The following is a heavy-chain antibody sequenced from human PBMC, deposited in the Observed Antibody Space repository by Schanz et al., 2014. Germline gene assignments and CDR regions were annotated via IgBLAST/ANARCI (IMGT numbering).Heavy chain of an antibody. D-gene: IGHD2-2*01. CDR3: ARDRRRYCSTASCLHDNWFDP. CDR2: IIPILGIA. J-gene: IGHJ5*02. Sequence: QVQLVQSGAEVKKPGSSVKVSCKASGYTLSAYSLHWVRQAPGQGLEWMGRIIPILGIANYAQKFQGRVTITADRSTSTAYMELSSLRSEDTAVYYCARDRRRYCSTASCLHDNWFDPWGQGTLVIVSS. CDR1: GYTLSAYS. V-gene: IGHV1-69*04.